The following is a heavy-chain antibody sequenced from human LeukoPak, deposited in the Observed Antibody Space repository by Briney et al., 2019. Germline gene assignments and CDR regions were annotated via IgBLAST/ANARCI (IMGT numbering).Heavy chain of an antibody. J-gene: IGHJ4*02. D-gene: IGHD1-26*01. Sequence: PSETLSLTCTVSGGSISSSSYYWGWIRQPPGKGLEWIGSIYYSGSTYYNPSLKSRVTIFVDTSKNQFSLKLSSVTAADTAVYYCARVVGATSPIFDYWGQGTLVTVSS. CDR1: GGSISSSSYY. CDR3: ARVVGATSPIFDY. CDR2: IYYSGST. V-gene: IGHV4-39*01.